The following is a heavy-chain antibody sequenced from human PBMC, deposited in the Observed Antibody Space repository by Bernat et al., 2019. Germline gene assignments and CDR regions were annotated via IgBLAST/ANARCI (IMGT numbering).Heavy chain of an antibody. CDR1: GGSFSGYY. D-gene: IGHD4-17*01. V-gene: IGHV4-34*01. J-gene: IGHJ4*02. CDR3: ARGLVDDYGDLLDY. Sequence: QVQLQQWGAGLLKPSETLSLTCAVYGGSFSGYYWSWILQPPGKGLEWIGEINHSGSTNYNPSLKSRVTISVDTSKNQFSLKLSSVTAADTAVYYCARGLVDDYGDLLDYWGQGTLVTVSS. CDR2: INHSGST.